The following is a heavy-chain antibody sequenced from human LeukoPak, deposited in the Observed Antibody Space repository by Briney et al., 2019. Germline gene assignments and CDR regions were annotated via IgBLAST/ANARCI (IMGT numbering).Heavy chain of an antibody. CDR1: GYTFTGYY. D-gene: IGHD3-22*01. J-gene: IGHJ4*02. V-gene: IGHV1-2*02. CDR2: INPNSGGT. Sequence: GASVKVSCKASGYTFTGYYMHWVRQAPGQGLEWMGWINPNSGGTNYAQKFQGRVTMTRDTSISTAYMELSRLRSDDTAVYYCARVLGGYPAREYYFDYWGQGTLVTVSS. CDR3: ARVLGGYPAREYYFDY.